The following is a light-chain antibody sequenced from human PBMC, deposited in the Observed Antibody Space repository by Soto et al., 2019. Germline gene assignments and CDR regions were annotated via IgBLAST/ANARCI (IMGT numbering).Light chain of an antibody. Sequence: EVVLTQSPGTLSLSPGERVTLSCRASQSVASSYLAWYQQKPGRAPRLLFYSASSRATGIPDRFSGSGSGTDFTLTISRLEAEVFAVYYCQHFGCLPETFGQGTNVE. CDR3: QHFGCLPET. CDR2: SAS. J-gene: IGKJ1*01. CDR1: QSVASSY. V-gene: IGKV3-20*01.